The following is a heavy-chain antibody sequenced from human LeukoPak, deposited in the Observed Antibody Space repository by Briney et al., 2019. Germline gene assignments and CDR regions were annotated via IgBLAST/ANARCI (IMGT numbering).Heavy chain of an antibody. CDR2: INTSGST. CDR3: ARVYGNFRNYFDY. V-gene: IGHV4-61*02. CDR1: DGSIRSNNYY. Sequence: SQTLSLTCTVSDGSIRSNNYYWSWIRQPAGKGLEWIGRINTSGSTKYNPSLKRRITISVDTAKNQFSLKLSSVTAADTAIYYCARVYGNFRNYFDYWGQGTLVTVSP. D-gene: IGHD1-7*01. J-gene: IGHJ4*02.